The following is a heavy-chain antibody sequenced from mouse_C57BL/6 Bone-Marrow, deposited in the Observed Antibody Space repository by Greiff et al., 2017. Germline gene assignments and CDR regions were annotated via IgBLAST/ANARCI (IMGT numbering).Heavy chain of an antibody. CDR3: ARKRGYYYGRGGY. D-gene: IGHD1-1*01. Sequence: QVQLQQSGAELARPGASVKLSCKASGYTFTSYGISWVKQRTGQGLEWIGEIYPRSGNTYYNEKFKGKATLTADKSSSTAYMELRSLTTEDSAIYYCARKRGYYYGRGGYWGQGTTLTVSS. CDR2: IYPRSGNT. V-gene: IGHV1-81*01. CDR1: GYTFTSYG. J-gene: IGHJ2*01.